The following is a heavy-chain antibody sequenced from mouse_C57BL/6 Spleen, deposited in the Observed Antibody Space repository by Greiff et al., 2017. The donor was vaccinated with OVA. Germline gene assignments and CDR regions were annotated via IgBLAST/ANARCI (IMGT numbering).Heavy chain of an antibody. D-gene: IGHD1-1*01. CDR1: GFTFSSYT. V-gene: IGHV5-9*01. CDR2: ISGGGGNT. J-gene: IGHJ4*01. CDR3: AIYGSSPGYYAMDY. Sequence: EVNLVESGGGLVKPGGSLKLSCAASGFTFSSYTMSWVRQTPEKRLEWVATISGGGGNTHYPDSVKGRFTISRDNAKTTLYLQMSSLRSEDTALYYCAIYGSSPGYYAMDYWGQGTSVTVSS.